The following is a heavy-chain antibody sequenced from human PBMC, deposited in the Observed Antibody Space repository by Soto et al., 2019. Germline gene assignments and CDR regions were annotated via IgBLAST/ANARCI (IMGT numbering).Heavy chain of an antibody. J-gene: IGHJ4*02. V-gene: IGHV4-34*01. D-gene: IGHD1-7*01. CDR1: GGSFSGYY. Sequence: SETLSLTCAVYGGSFSGYYWSWIRQPPGKGLEWIGEINHSGSTNYNPSLKSRVTISVDTSKNQFSLKLSSVTAADTAVYYCAVGTTLGYWGQGTLVTVSS. CDR2: INHSGST. CDR3: AVGTTLGY.